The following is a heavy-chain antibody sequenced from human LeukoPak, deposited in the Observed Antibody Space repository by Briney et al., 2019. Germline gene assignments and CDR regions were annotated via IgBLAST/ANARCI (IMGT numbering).Heavy chain of an antibody. V-gene: IGHV3-11*06. CDR1: GFTFSDYY. CDR2: ISSSSSYT. J-gene: IGHJ4*02. D-gene: IGHD5-18*01. Sequence: GGSLRLPCSASGFTFSDYYMSWIRQAPGKGLEWVSYISSSSSYTNYADSVKGRFTISRDNAKSSLYLQMNSLRAEDTAVYYCAREGRGYSYGTFDYWGQGTLVTVSS. CDR3: AREGRGYSYGTFDY.